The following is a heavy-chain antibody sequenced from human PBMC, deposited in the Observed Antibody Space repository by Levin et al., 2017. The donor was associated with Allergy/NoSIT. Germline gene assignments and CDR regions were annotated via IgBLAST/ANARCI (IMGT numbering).Heavy chain of an antibody. CDR3: AKGSQTGPRGDYFDY. Sequence: PGGSLRLSCVASGFTFDDYAMHWVRQAPGKGLEWVSGISWDSGSVGYADSVEGRFTISRDNAKNSLYLQMNSLRADDTALYYCAKGSQTGPRGDYFDYWGQGTLVTVSS. V-gene: IGHV3-9*01. CDR1: GFTFDDYA. J-gene: IGHJ4*02. D-gene: IGHD1-26*01. CDR2: ISWDSGSV.